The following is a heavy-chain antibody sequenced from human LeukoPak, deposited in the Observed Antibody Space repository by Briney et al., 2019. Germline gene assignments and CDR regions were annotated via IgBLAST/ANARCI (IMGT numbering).Heavy chain of an antibody. CDR2: ISAYNGNT. CDR1: GYTFTSYG. J-gene: IGHJ6*02. CDR3: ARDLEIAAAGTFNYYYYYGMDV. Sequence: ASVKLSCKASGYTFTSYGISWVRQAPGQGPEWMGWISAYNGNTNYAQKLQGRVTMTTDTSTSTAYMELRSLRSDDTAVYYCARDLEIAAAGTFNYYYYYGMDVWGQGTTVTVSS. V-gene: IGHV1-18*01. D-gene: IGHD6-13*01.